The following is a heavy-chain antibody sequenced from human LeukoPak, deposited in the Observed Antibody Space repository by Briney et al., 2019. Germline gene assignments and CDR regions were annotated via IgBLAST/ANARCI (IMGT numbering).Heavy chain of an antibody. CDR2: VHYSGTA. CDR1: DGSITNYD. Sequence: PSETLSLTCTVSDGSITNYDWSWVRQPPGKGLEFIGHVHYSGTANYNPSLRSRVTISVDTSKNQFSLKLSSVTAADTAVYYCARGGVRTHYYGSGSPFDPWGQGTLVTVSS. V-gene: IGHV4-59*12. D-gene: IGHD3-10*01. CDR3: ARGGVRTHYYGSGSPFDP. J-gene: IGHJ5*02.